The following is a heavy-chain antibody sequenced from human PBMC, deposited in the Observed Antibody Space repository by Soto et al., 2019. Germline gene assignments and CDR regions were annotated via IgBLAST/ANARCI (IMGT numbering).Heavy chain of an antibody. J-gene: IGHJ4*02. CDR2: ISYDGSNT. V-gene: IGHV3-30*18. CDR3: AKGNYYDTSGLYYFEY. Sequence: TGGSLRLSCAASGFTGFSFSSYGMYWVRQAPGKGLEWVAVISYDGSNTYYADSVKGRFTISRDNSKNTLYLQMNSLRAEDTAVYYCAKGNYYDTSGLYYFEYWGQGTLVTVSS. CDR1: GFTGFSFSSYG. D-gene: IGHD3-22*01.